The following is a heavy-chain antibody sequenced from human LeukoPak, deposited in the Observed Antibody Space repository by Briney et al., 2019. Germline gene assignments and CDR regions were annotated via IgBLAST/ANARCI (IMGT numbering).Heavy chain of an antibody. V-gene: IGHV1-69*01. CDR2: IIPIFGTA. J-gene: IGHJ4*02. D-gene: IGHD3-3*01. CDR1: GGTFSSYA. Sequence: SVKVSCKASGGTFSSYAISWVRQAPGQGLEWMGGIIPIFGTANYAQKFQGRVTITADESTSTAYMELSSLRSEDTAVYYCARDVRPYDFWSGYYDYWGQGTLVTVSS. CDR3: ARDVRPYDFWSGYYDY.